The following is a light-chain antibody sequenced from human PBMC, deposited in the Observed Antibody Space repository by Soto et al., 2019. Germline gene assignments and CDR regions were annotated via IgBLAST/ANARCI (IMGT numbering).Light chain of an antibody. Sequence: EIVLTQSPGTLSLSPGARATVSCRASQSVSSSYLAWYQQKPGQAPRLLIYGASTRATGIPARFSGSGSGTEFTLTITSLQSEDFAVYYCQQYNAWPRTFGQGTKVDIK. V-gene: IGKV3-15*01. CDR1: QSVSSSY. CDR2: GAS. CDR3: QQYNAWPRT. J-gene: IGKJ1*01.